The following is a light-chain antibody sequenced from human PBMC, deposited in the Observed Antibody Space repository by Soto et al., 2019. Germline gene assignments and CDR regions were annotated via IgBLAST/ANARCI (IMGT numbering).Light chain of an antibody. J-gene: IGKJ2*01. V-gene: IGKV3-20*01. Sequence: EIVLTRSPGTLSLSPGERATLSCRASQSVSSSYLAWYQQKPGQAPRLLIYGASSRATGIPDRFSGSGSGTDFTLTISRLEPEDFAVYFCQQYGNSPPNTFGQGTKVDIK. CDR3: QQYGNSPPNT. CDR1: QSVSSSY. CDR2: GAS.